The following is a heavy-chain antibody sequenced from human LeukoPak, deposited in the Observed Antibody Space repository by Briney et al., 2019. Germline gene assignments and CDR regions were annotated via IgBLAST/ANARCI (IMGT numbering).Heavy chain of an antibody. D-gene: IGHD6-19*01. J-gene: IGHJ4*02. CDR3: ATLGETSGWYPDH. CDR2: VRSKGYNYAT. CDR1: GFTVSGSA. Sequence: PGGSLRLSCAASGFTVSGSAMHWVRQASGKGLEWLGRVRSKGYNYATAYGASVKDRFIISRDGSKSTAYLQMSSLKSEDTAVYYCATLGETSGWYPDHWGQGTLVTVSS. V-gene: IGHV3-73*01.